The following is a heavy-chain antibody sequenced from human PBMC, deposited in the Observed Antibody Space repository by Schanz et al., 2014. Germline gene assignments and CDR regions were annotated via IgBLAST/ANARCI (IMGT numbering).Heavy chain of an antibody. V-gene: IGHV3-30*04. Sequence: QVHLVESGGGVVQPGRSLRLSCAASGFTFSSYPMHWVRQAPGKGLEWVALISYDGINKYYADSVKGRFTISRDNSKNTLYLQMNSLRAGDTAVYYCARGEGGYCSGGSCYEWFDPWGQGTLVTVSS. CDR3: ARGEGGYCSGGSCYEWFDP. D-gene: IGHD2-15*01. CDR2: ISYDGINK. CDR1: GFTFSSYP. J-gene: IGHJ5*02.